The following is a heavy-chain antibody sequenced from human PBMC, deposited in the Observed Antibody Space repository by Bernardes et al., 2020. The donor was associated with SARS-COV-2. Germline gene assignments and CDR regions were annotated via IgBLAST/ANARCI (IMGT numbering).Heavy chain of an antibody. Sequence: GSLRLSCAASGFSFSSSSMNWVRQAPGKGLEWISYISTSSGTIYYADSVKGRFTISRDDANNSLYLQMDSLRDEDTAVYYCARDDCSGGSCYPTHESWGQGTLVTVSS. J-gene: IGHJ5*02. CDR3: ARDDCSGGSCYPTHES. CDR2: ISTSSGTI. D-gene: IGHD2-15*01. V-gene: IGHV3-48*02. CDR1: GFSFSSSS.